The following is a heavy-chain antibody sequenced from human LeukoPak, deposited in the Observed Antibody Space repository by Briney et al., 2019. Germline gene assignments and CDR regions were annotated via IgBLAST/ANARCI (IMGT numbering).Heavy chain of an antibody. CDR2: IYYSGST. D-gene: IGHD6-19*01. Sequence: PSETLSLTCTVSGGSISSYYWSWIRQPPGKGLEWIGYIYYSGSTNYNPSLKSRVIISVDTSKNQFSLKLSSVTAADTAVYYCARRSSSGWTGYYFDYWGQGTLVTVSS. J-gene: IGHJ4*02. CDR3: ARRSSSGWTGYYFDY. V-gene: IGHV4-59*08. CDR1: GGSISSYY.